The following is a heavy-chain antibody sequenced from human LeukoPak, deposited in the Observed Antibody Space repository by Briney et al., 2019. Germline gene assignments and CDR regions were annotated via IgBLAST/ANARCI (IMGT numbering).Heavy chain of an antibody. CDR2: INLNSGDI. V-gene: IGHV1-2*02. D-gene: IGHD2-21*01. CDR3: ARADRLHGGPYLIGP. CDR1: GYSFTDYY. J-gene: IGHJ5*02. Sequence: ASVKVSCKASGYSFTDYYMHWVRQAPGQGLEWMGWINLNSGDIKSAQKFQGRVTMTRDTSITTVYMEVSWLTSDDTAIYYCARADRLHGGPYLIGPWGQGTLVTVSS.